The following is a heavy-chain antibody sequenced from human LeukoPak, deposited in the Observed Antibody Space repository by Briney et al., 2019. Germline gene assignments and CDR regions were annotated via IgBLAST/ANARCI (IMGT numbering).Heavy chain of an antibody. Sequence: ASEKVSCKASGYTFTSYYMHWVRQAPGQGLEWMGIINPSGGSTSYAQKFQGRVTMTRDTSTSTVYMELSSLRSEDTAVYYCARALPGNGGFDPWGQGTLVTVSS. V-gene: IGHV1-46*01. D-gene: IGHD2-8*01. CDR1: GYTFTSYY. CDR3: ARALPGNGGFDP. J-gene: IGHJ5*02. CDR2: INPSGGST.